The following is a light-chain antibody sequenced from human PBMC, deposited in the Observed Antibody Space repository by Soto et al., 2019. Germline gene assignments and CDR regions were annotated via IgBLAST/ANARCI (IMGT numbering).Light chain of an antibody. V-gene: IGKV3-15*01. CDR3: QQYNNWRT. CDR2: GAS. Sequence: EIVMTQAPATLSVSPGERATLSCRASQSVSSNLAWYQQKPGQAPRPLIYGASTMATCIPARFSGSGSGTEFTLTISSLQSEDFAVYYCQQYNNWRTFGQGTKVEIK. CDR1: QSVSSN. J-gene: IGKJ1*01.